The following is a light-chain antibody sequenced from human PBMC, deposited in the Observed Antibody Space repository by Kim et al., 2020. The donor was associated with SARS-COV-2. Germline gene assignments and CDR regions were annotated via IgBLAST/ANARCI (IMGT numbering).Light chain of an antibody. CDR3: QQYRTYPYT. CDR1: QTINTW. J-gene: IGKJ1*01. Sequence: DIQMTQFPSTLSASVGDRVTITCRASQTINTWLAWYQQKPGKAPKLLIYKASTLESGVPSKFSGSGSGTEFTLTISSLQPDEFATYYCQQYRTYPYTFGQGTKVDIK. V-gene: IGKV1-5*03. CDR2: KAS.